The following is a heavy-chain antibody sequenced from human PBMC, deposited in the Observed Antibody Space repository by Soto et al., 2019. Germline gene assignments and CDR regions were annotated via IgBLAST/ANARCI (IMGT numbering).Heavy chain of an antibody. CDR2: IKQDGSEK. CDR3: SCSENTAYCSGGSCYPWLY. CDR1: GFTFSSYW. J-gene: IGHJ4*02. Sequence: GGSLRLSCAASGFTFSSYWMSWVRPPPGKGLEWVANIKQDGSEKFYVDSVKGRFTISRDNAKNSLDLQVNSLGAEDAAVYFGSCSENTAYCSGGSCYPWLYGGQGTLVTVSS. D-gene: IGHD2-15*01. V-gene: IGHV3-7*02.